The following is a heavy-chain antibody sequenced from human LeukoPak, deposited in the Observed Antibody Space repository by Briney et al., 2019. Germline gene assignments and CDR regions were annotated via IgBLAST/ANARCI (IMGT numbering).Heavy chain of an antibody. J-gene: IGHJ4*02. CDR2: ITGSGGST. CDR3: AKELGRAADGTSY. V-gene: IGHV3-23*01. CDR1: GFTFSNYA. D-gene: IGHD6-13*01. Sequence: GGSLRLSCAASGFTFSNYAMRGVRQAPGKGLEWVSSITGSGGSTDCADSVKSRFTISRDNSKNTLYLQMNGLRAEDTAVYYCAKELGRAADGTSYWGQGTLVTVSS.